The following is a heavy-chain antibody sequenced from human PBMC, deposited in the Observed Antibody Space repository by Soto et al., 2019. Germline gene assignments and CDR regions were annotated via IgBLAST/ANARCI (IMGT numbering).Heavy chain of an antibody. Sequence: GGSLRLSCVASGFTVSSNYMSWVRQAPGKGLEWVSVIYSGGSTYYADSVKGRFTISRDNSKNTLYLQMNSLRAEDTAVYYCARAPDWYFDLWGRGTLVTVSS. CDR3: ARAPDWYFDL. CDR2: IYSGGST. V-gene: IGHV3-53*01. J-gene: IGHJ2*01. CDR1: GFTVSSNY.